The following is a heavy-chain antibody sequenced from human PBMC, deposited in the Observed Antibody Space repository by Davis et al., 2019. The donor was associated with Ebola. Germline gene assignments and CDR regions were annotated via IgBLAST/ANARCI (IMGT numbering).Heavy chain of an antibody. CDR1: GYSFTNFW. CDR3: ARGRFGQAFWSGLHNWFDP. J-gene: IGHJ5*02. D-gene: IGHD3-3*01. CDR2: IYPGDSDT. V-gene: IGHV5-51*01. Sequence: PGGSLRLSCKGSGYSFTNFWIGWVRQMPGKGLEWMGIIYPGDSDTRYSPSFQGQVTISADKSISTAYLQWSSLKSSDTAMYYCARGRFGQAFWSGLHNWFDPWGQGTLVTVSS.